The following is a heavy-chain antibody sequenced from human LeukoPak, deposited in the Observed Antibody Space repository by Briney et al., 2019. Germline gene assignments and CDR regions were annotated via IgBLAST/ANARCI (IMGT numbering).Heavy chain of an antibody. CDR2: INPNSGGT. D-gene: IGHD4-17*01. J-gene: IGHJ6*02. V-gene: IGHV1-2*02. CDR1: GYTFTGYH. Sequence: ASVKVSCKASGYTFTGYHMHWVRQAPGQGLEWMGWINPNSGGTNYAQKFQGRVTMTRDTSISTAYMELSRLRSDDTAVYYCARDPGYGDYELFYYYYGMDVWGQGTTVTVSS. CDR3: ARDPGYGDYELFYYYYGMDV.